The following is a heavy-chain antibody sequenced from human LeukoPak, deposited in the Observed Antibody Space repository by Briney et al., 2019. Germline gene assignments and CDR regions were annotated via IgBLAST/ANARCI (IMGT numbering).Heavy chain of an antibody. V-gene: IGHV1-3*01. D-gene: IGHD3-10*01. CDR3: ARDLDGTMVRGVPLNY. CDR1: GYTFTSYA. Sequence: ASVKVSCKASGYTFTSYAMHWVRQAPGQGLEWMGWINAGNGNTKYSQKFQGRVTITRDTSASTAYMELSSLRSEDTAVYYCARDLDGTMVRGVPLNYWGQGTLVTVSS. J-gene: IGHJ4*02. CDR2: INAGNGNT.